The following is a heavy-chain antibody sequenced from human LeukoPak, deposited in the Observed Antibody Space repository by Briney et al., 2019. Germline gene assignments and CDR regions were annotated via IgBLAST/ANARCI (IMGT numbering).Heavy chain of an antibody. D-gene: IGHD3-22*01. V-gene: IGHV3-53*01. CDR3: ARGLSYYYDSSGSFDY. CDR2: IYSGGST. J-gene: IGHJ4*02. CDR1: GFTVSSNY. Sequence: GGSLRLSCAASGFTVSSNYMSWVRQAPGKGLEWVSVIYSGGSTYYADSVKGRFTISRDNSKNTLYLQMNSLRAEDTAVYYCARGLSYYYDSSGSFDYWGQGTLVTVSS.